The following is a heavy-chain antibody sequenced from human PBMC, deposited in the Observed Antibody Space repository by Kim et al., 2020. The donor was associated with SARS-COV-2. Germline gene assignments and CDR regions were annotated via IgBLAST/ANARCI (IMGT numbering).Heavy chain of an antibody. D-gene: IGHD3-9*01. V-gene: IGHV4-59*01. CDR3: ARDLRYFDWGWFDP. J-gene: IGHJ5*02. Sequence: NPTLKSRVTISVDTSKNQFSLKLSSVTAADTAVYYCARDLRYFDWGWFDPWGQGTLVTVSS.